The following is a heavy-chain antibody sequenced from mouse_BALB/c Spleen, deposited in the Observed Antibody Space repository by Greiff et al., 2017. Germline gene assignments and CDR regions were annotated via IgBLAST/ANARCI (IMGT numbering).Heavy chain of an antibody. V-gene: IGHV1-4*01. CDR2: INPSSGYT. D-gene: IGHD1-1*01. CDR1: GYTFTSYT. J-gene: IGHJ4*01. CDR3: ARFDTGDAMDY. Sequence: VKLLESGAELARPGASVKMSCKASGYTFTSYTMHWVKQRPGQGLEWIGYINPSSGYTNYNQKFKDKATLTADKSSSTAYMQLSSLTSEDSAVYYCARFDTGDAMDYWGQGTSVTVSS.